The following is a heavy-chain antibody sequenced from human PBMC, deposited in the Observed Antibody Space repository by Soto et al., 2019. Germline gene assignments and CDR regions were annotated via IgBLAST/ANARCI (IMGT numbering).Heavy chain of an antibody. CDR2: IFSNDEK. CDR1: GFSLSNTRLG. J-gene: IGHJ5*02. D-gene: IGHD2-2*01. CDR3: ALIKDCSRTDCYLASFDP. V-gene: IGHV2-26*01. Sequence: QATLKESGPVVVKPTETLTLTCTVSGFSLSNTRLGVSWIRQPPGTALEWLAHIFSNDEKSYSTTLKNSLTSSKDTSRSQVVLTMTNVDPVDSATYYCALIKDCSRTDCYLASFDPWGQGTLVTVSS.